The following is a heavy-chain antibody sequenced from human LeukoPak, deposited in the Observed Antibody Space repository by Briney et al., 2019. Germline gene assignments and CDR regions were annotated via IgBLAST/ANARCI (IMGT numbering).Heavy chain of an antibody. CDR1: GYTFTSYG. CDR3: AIDGADSSGDSTYYFDY. J-gene: IGHJ4*02. Sequence: ASVKVSCKASGYTFTSYGISWVRQAPGQGLEWMGWISAYNGNTNYAQNLQGRVTMTTDTSPSTAYMERRSLRSDGTAVYYWAIDGADSSGDSTYYFDYWGQGTLVTASS. CDR2: ISAYNGNT. D-gene: IGHD3-22*01. V-gene: IGHV1-18*01.